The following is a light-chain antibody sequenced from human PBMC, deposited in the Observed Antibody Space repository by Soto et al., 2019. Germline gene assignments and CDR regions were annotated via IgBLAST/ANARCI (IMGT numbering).Light chain of an antibody. CDR1: QSINSN. Sequence: EIVMTQSPAPLPLSPGESAHLSCRASQSINSNLAWYQLKPGQAPRLLIYGASTRATGIPARFSGSGSGTEFTLTISSLQPDDFATYYCQHYNSYSEAFGQGTKVDIK. V-gene: IGKV3-15*01. CDR2: GAS. J-gene: IGKJ1*01. CDR3: QHYNSYSEA.